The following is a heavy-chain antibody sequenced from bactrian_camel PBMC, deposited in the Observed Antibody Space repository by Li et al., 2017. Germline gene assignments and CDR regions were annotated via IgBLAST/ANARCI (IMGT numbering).Heavy chain of an antibody. CDR1: GVTFDGYAT. CDR3: AAELRRGTYLIDSDDDGGFSY. CDR2: ISRDGSA. D-gene: IGHD4*01. J-gene: IGHJ6*01. Sequence: HVQLVESGGGSMQAGETLTLSCTSSGVTFDGYATMGWYRQSPGKECELVSTISRDGSAYYTDAVKGRFTISRDNAKTTMYLQMNILKTEDTAVYYCAAELRRGTYLIDSDDDGGFSYWGLGTQVTVS. V-gene: IGHV3S55*01.